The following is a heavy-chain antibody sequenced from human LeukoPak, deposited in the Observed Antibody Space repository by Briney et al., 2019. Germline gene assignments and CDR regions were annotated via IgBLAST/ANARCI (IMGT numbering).Heavy chain of an antibody. D-gene: IGHD2-2*02. Sequence: GGSLRLSCAASGLIFSNYGMSWVRQAPGKGLEWVSSISGSGGSTYYADSVKGRFTISRDNSKSTLYLQMISLRAEDTAVYYCAKDRDNTPFDYWGQGSLVTVSS. CDR1: GLIFSNYG. CDR3: AKDRDNTPFDY. J-gene: IGHJ4*02. CDR2: ISGSGGST. V-gene: IGHV3-23*01.